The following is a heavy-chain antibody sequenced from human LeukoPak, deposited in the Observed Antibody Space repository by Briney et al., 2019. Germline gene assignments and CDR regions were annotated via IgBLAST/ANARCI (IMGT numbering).Heavy chain of an antibody. Sequence: PSETLSLTCTASGGSISSGSYYWIWIRQPAGKGLEWIGRIYTSGSTNYNPSLKSRVTISVDTSKNQFSLKLSSVTAADTAVYYCARVYRQLGAFDYWGQGTLVTVSS. CDR1: GGSISSGSYY. V-gene: IGHV4-61*02. CDR2: IYTSGST. J-gene: IGHJ4*02. D-gene: IGHD6-6*01. CDR3: ARVYRQLGAFDY.